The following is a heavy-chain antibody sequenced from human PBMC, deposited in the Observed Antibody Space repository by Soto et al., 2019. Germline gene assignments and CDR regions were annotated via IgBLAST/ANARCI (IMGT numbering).Heavy chain of an antibody. CDR2: MNPNSGNT. Sequence: ASVKVSCKASGYTFTSYDINWVRQATGQGLEWMGWMNPNSGNTGYAQKFQGRVTMTRNTSISTAYMELSSLRSEDTALYYCARIRVITGTANAFDIWGQGTMVTVSS. J-gene: IGHJ3*02. D-gene: IGHD1-7*01. CDR3: ARIRVITGTANAFDI. V-gene: IGHV1-8*01. CDR1: GYTFTSYD.